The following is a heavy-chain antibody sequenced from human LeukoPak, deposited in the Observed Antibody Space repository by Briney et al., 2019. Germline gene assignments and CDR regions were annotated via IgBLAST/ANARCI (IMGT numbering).Heavy chain of an antibody. Sequence: SETLSLTCAVYGGSFSDYYWSWIRQPPGKGLEWIGEINHSGSTSYNPSLNSRVTISVDTSKNQFSLKLSSVTAADTAVYYCARGVIFGVVIHMPPDYWGQGTLVTVSS. D-gene: IGHD3-3*01. J-gene: IGHJ4*02. CDR3: ARGVIFGVVIHMPPDY. CDR1: GGSFSDYY. V-gene: IGHV4-34*01. CDR2: INHSGST.